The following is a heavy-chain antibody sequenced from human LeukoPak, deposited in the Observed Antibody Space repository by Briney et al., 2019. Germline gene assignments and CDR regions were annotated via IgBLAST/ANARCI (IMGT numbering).Heavy chain of an antibody. CDR3: AKALYSSSSIKYAFGI. CDR2: ISGSGGST. CDR1: GFTFSSYA. Sequence: PGGSLRLSCAASGFTFSSYAMSWVRQAPGKGLEWVSAISGSGGSTYYADSVKGRFTISRDNSKNTLYLQMNSLRAEDTAVYYCAKALYSSSSIKYAFGIWGQGTMVTVSS. J-gene: IGHJ3*02. D-gene: IGHD6-6*01. V-gene: IGHV3-23*01.